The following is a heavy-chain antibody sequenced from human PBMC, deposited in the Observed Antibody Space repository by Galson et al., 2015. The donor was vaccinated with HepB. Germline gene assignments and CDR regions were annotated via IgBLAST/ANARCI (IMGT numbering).Heavy chain of an antibody. CDR2: IRSKAYGGTT. V-gene: IGHV3-49*03. Sequence: SLRLSCAASGFTFGDYAMSWFRQAPGKGLEWVGFIRSKAYGGTTEYAASVKGRFTISRDDSKSIAYLQMNSLKTEDTAVYYCTRGPEITIFGVVSDVWGKGTTVTVSS. CDR1: GFTFGDYA. CDR3: TRGPEITIFGVVSDV. J-gene: IGHJ6*04. D-gene: IGHD3-3*01.